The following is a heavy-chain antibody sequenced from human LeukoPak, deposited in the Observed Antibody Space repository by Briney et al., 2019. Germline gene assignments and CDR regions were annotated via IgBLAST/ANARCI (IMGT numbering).Heavy chain of an antibody. CDR1: GGSISSYY. D-gene: IGHD2-15*01. V-gene: IGHV4-59*01. Sequence: SETLSLTCTVSGGSISSYYWSWIRQPPGKGLEWIGYIYYSGSTNYNPSLKSRVTISVDASKNQFSLKLSSVTAADTAVYYCARGIGLLFDYWGQGTLVTVSS. CDR2: IYYSGST. CDR3: ARGIGLLFDY. J-gene: IGHJ4*02.